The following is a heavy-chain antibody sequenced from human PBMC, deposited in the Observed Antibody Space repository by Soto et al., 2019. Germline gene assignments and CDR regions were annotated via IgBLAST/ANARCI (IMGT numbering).Heavy chain of an antibody. CDR1: GYTFTSYY. D-gene: IGHD3-22*01. CDR2: INPSGGST. J-gene: IGHJ4*02. Sequence: ASVKVSCKASGYTFTSYYMHWVRQAPGQGLEWMGIINPSGGSTSYAQKFQGRVTMTRDTSTSTVYMELSSLRSEDTAVYYCARGVGTKYYYDSSGYYGHFDYCGQGTLVTVSS. V-gene: IGHV1-46*01. CDR3: ARGVGTKYYYDSSGYYGHFDY.